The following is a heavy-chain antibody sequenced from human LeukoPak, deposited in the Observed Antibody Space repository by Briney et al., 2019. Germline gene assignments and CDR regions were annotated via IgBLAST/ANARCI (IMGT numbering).Heavy chain of an antibody. CDR3: AIGSPMTRRFFDY. D-gene: IGHD3-22*01. V-gene: IGHV3-66*01. CDR2: IYSGGSS. J-gene: IGHJ4*02. CDR1: GFTVTSNY. Sequence: GRSLRLSCAASGFTVTSNYMSWVRHAPGKGLEWVSGIYSGGSSDYADSVKGRFTISRDNSKNTLYLQMNSLRVEDTAVYYCAIGSPMTRRFFDYWGQGTLVTVSS.